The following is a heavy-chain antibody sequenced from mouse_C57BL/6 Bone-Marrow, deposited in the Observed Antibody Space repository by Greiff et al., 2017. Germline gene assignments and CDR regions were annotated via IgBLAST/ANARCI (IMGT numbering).Heavy chain of an antibody. V-gene: IGHV1-50*01. CDR3: ARGYDYDGYFDV. Sequence: QVQLQQPGAELVKPGASVKLSCKASGYTFTSYWMQWVKQRPGQGLEWIGEIDPSDSYTNYNQKFKGKATLTVDTSSSTAYMQLSSLTSEDSAVYDCARGYDYDGYFDVWGTGTTVTVSS. CDR2: IDPSDSYT. CDR1: GYTFTSYW. J-gene: IGHJ1*03. D-gene: IGHD2-4*01.